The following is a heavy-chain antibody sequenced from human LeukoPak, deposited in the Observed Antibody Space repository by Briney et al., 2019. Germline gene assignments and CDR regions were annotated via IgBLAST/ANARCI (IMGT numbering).Heavy chain of an antibody. CDR2: INPDGITT. J-gene: IGHJ6*02. V-gene: IGHV3-74*01. CDR1: GFTFSSYN. CDR3: ARDYYYGMDV. Sequence: PGGSLRLSCAASGFTFSSYNMHWVRQAPGKGLEWVSRINPDGITTTCADSVKGRFTISRDNAKNTLFLQMNSLRAEDTAVYYCARDYYYGMDVWGQGTTITVSS.